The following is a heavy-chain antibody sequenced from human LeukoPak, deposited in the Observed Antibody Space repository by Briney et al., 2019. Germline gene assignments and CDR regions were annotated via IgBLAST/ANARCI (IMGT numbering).Heavy chain of an antibody. J-gene: IGHJ6*02. V-gene: IGHV4-59*01. CDR1: GGSISSYY. CDR2: IYYSGST. CDR3: ARGRSHLAAGMDV. D-gene: IGHD3-16*02. Sequence: PSETLSLTCTVSGGSISSYYWSWIRQPPGKGLEWIGYIYYSGSTNYNPSLKSRVTISVDTSKNQFSLKLSSVTAADTAVYYCARGRSHLAAGMDVWGQGTTVTVSS.